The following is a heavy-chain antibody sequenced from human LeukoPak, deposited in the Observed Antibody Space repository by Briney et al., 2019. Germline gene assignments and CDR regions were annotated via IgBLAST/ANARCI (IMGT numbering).Heavy chain of an antibody. Sequence: SETLSLTCAVYGGSFSGYYWSWIRQPPGKGLEWIGEINHSGSTNYNPSLKSRVTISVDKSKNQFSLKLSSVTAADTAVYYCASWEGGKYYFDYWGQGTLVTVSS. CDR1: GGSFSGYY. CDR3: ASWEGGKYYFDY. D-gene: IGHD1-26*01. V-gene: IGHV4-34*01. J-gene: IGHJ4*02. CDR2: INHSGST.